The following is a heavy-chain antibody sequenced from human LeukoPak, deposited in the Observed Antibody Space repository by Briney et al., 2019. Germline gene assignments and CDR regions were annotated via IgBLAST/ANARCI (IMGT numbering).Heavy chain of an antibody. CDR3: AQSLPPPYSSSWSGLDF. J-gene: IGHJ4*02. D-gene: IGHD6-13*01. CDR1: GFTFSSYG. Sequence: GGSLRLSCAASGFTFSSYGMHGVRQAPGKGLEWVAVISYDGSNKYYADSVKGRFTTSRDNSNNTLYLQMNSLRAEATAVYYCAQSLPPPYSSSWSGLDFWGQGTPVTVSS. CDR2: ISYDGSNK. V-gene: IGHV3-30*18.